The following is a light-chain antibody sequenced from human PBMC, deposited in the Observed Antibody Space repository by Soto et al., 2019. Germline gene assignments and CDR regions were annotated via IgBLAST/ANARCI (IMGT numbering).Light chain of an antibody. Sequence: EIVLTQSPGTLSLSPGERATLSCRASQSVSSNLAWYQQKPGQAPRLLIYGASSRATGIPDRVSGSGSGTDFTLTISRLEPEDFAVYYCQQYGSSPTTFGQGTKVGIK. V-gene: IGKV3-20*01. CDR3: QQYGSSPTT. J-gene: IGKJ1*01. CDR2: GAS. CDR1: QSVSSN.